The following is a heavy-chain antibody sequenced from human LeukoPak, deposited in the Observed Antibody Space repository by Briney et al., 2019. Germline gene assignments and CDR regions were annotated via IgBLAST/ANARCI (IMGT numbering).Heavy chain of an antibody. CDR3: TTESSGGSDN. V-gene: IGHV3-15*01. J-gene: IGHJ4*02. CDR2: IQRKADGGTT. Sequence: GGSLRLSCAASGFPFSNTWMSWVRQGTGKGLEGGGRIQRKADGGTTDYAAPVKGRFTISRDDSENTLYLQMNSLKIEYTAVYYCTTESSGGSDNWGQGTLVTVSS. D-gene: IGHD1-26*01. CDR1: GFPFSNTW.